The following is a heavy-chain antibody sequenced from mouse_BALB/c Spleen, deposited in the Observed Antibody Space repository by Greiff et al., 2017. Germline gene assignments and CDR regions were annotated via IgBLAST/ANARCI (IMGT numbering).Heavy chain of an antibody. D-gene: IGHD1-1*01. CDR1: GDSITSGY. V-gene: IGHV3-8*02. Sequence: EVKVVESGPSLVKPSQTLSLTCSVTGDSITSGYWNWIRKFPGNKLEYMGYISYSGSTYYNPSLKSRISITRDTSKNQYYLQLNSVTTEDTATYYCARGYYGSSYVGDYWGQGTSVTVSS. CDR3: ARGYYGSSYVGDY. J-gene: IGHJ4*01. CDR2: ISYSGST.